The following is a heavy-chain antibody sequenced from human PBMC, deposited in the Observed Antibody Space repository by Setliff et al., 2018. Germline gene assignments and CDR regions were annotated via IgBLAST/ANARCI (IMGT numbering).Heavy chain of an antibody. J-gene: IGHJ3*01. CDR3: AKHVLSSGWPNDAFDF. Sequence: GESLKISCAASGFTFSSYAMSWVRQAPGKGLEWVSGLNDVGHNTYYADSVKGRFTISRDNSKNTLYLQMNSLRAEDAAVYYCAKHVLSSGWPNDAFDFWGQGTMVTVS. CDR1: GFTFSSYA. D-gene: IGHD6-25*01. CDR2: LNDVGHNT. V-gene: IGHV3-23*01.